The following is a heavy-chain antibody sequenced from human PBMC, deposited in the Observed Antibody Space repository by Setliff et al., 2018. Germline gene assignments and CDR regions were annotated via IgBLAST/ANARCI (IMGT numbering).Heavy chain of an antibody. CDR2: IYPGDSDI. V-gene: IGHV5-51*01. CDR1: GYTFTQKW. D-gene: IGHD4-17*01. J-gene: IGHJ6*03. CDR3: ARHIAGYADGHYTATYSYYYMDV. Sequence: GESLKISCKGSGYTFTQKWIGWVRQMPGKGPEWMGVIYPGDSDIRYSPSFQGQVTISADKSINTAYLQWSSLKASDTATYYCARHIAGYADGHYTATYSYYYMDVWGQGTTVTVSS.